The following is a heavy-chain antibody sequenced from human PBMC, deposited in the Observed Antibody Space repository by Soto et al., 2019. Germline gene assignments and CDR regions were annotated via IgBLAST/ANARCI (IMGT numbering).Heavy chain of an antibody. CDR1: GGSISSGGYY. V-gene: IGHV4-31*03. CDR2: IYYSGST. CDR3: ARCGSGSYPRVVVWFDP. Sequence: QVQLQESGPGLVKPSQTLSLTCTVSGGSISSGGYYWSWIRQHPGKGLEWVGYIYYSGSTYYNPSRKSRVTKSVDTSKNQFPLKLSSVTAADTAVYYCARCGSGSYPRVVVWFDPWGQGTLVTVSS. D-gene: IGHD3-10*01. J-gene: IGHJ5*02.